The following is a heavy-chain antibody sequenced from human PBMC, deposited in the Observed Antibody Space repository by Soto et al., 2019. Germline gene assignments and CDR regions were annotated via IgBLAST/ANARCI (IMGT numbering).Heavy chain of an antibody. V-gene: IGHV3-33*01. CDR1: GFTFSSCG. D-gene: IGHD3-22*01. CDR3: AREDYYYDSSGYSYYFDY. J-gene: IGHJ4*02. Sequence: PGGSLRLSCAASGFTFSSCGMHGVRQAPGKGLEWVAVIWYDGSNKYYADSVKGRFTISRDNSKNTLYLQMNSLRAEDTAVYYCAREDYYYDSSGYSYYFDYWGQGT. CDR2: IWYDGSNK.